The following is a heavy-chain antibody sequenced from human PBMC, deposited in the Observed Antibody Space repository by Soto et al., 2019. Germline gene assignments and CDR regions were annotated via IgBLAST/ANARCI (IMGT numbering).Heavy chain of an antibody. CDR1: GFTFSSYA. J-gene: IGHJ3*02. Sequence: GGSLRLSCAASGFTFSSYAMHWVRQAPGKGLEWVAVISYDGSNKYYADSVKGRFTISRDNSKNTLYLQMNSLRAEDTAVYYCARDLNWGYYAFDIWGQGTMVTVSS. CDR3: ARDLNWGYYAFDI. CDR2: ISYDGSNK. V-gene: IGHV3-30*04. D-gene: IGHD7-27*01.